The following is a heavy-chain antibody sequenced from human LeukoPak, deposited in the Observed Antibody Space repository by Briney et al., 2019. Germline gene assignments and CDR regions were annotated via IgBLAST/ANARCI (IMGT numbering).Heavy chain of an antibody. CDR2: ISYSGRT. J-gene: IGHJ4*02. D-gene: IGHD3-10*01. Sequence: SSETLSLTCTVSDGSISSNSYYWGWIRQPPGKGLEWIGSISYSGRTYYNPSLESRVTISVDASRNQFSLELNSVTAADTAVYYCARFGMVYGVDYWGQGTLVTVSS. CDR1: DGSISSNSYY. V-gene: IGHV4-39*01. CDR3: ARFGMVYGVDY.